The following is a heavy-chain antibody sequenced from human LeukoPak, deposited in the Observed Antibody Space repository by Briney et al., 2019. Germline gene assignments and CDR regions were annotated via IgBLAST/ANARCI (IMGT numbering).Heavy chain of an antibody. CDR2: IRHSGGT. Sequence: ASVTVSCKASGYTFTNYYMHWVRQAPGQGLEWMGIIRHSGGTIYAQKFQGRVAMTGDTSTSTVYMELSSLRSEDTALYYCAREEEGGTFDYWGQGTLVTVSS. J-gene: IGHJ4*01. CDR1: GYTFTNYY. D-gene: IGHD1-1*01. CDR3: AREEEGGTFDY. V-gene: IGHV1-46*01.